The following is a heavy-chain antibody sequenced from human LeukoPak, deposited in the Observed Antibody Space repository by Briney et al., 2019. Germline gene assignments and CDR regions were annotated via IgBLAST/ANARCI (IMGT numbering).Heavy chain of an antibody. D-gene: IGHD3-10*01. CDR2: IYHSGST. V-gene: IGHV4-4*02. Sequence: SGTLSLTCAVSGGSISSSNWWSWVRQPPGKGLEWIGEIYHSGSTNYNPSLKSRVTISVDKSKNQFSLKLSSVTAAGTAVYYCAREGVLLWFGELFRTAFDIWGQGTMVTVSS. CDR1: GGSISSSNW. J-gene: IGHJ3*02. CDR3: AREGVLLWFGELFRTAFDI.